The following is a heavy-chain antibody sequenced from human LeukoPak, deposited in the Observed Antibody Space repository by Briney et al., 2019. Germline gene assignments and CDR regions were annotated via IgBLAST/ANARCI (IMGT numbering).Heavy chain of an antibody. CDR2: IHYNGNT. CDR3: ARGGGNSGSATDR. D-gene: IGHD5-12*01. V-gene: IGHV4-31*03. J-gene: IGHJ5*02. Sequence: KSSQTLSLTCTVSGGSISSGGYYWSWIRQHPGKGLEWIGYIHYNGNTYYNPSLKSRVTISVDTSKNHFSLKLSSVTAADTAVYYCARGGGNSGSATDRWGQGTLVTVSS. CDR1: GGSISSGGYY.